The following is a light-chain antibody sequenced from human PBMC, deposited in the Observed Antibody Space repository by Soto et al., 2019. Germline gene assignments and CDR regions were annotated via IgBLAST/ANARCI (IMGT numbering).Light chain of an antibody. CDR3: AAWDDSLNGVV. Sequence: QSVLTQPPSASGTPGQRVTISCSGSSSNIESKTVNWYQQLPGTAPKLLIYSNNQRPSGVPDRFSGSKSGTSASLAISGLQSEDEADYYCAAWDDSLNGVVFGGGTKVTVL. CDR1: SSNIESKT. J-gene: IGLJ2*01. V-gene: IGLV1-44*01. CDR2: SNN.